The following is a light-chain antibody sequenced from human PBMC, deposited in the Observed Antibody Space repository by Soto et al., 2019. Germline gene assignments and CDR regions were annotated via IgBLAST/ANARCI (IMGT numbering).Light chain of an antibody. Sequence: EIVMTQSPATLSVSPGERAILSCRASQSVSINLAWYQQKPGQAPRLFIYGASTRATGVPARFSGSGSGTEFTLAISSLQSEDFAVYYCQHYGYPQWTFGQGTKVEIK. CDR3: QHYGYPQWT. J-gene: IGKJ1*01. CDR2: GAS. CDR1: QSVSIN. V-gene: IGKV3-15*01.